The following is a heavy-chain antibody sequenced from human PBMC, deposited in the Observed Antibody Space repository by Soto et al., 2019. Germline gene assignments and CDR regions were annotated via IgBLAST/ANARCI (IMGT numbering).Heavy chain of an antibody. CDR2: IWYDGSNK. Sequence: GGSLRLSCAASGFTFSSYGMHWVRQAPGKGLEWVAVIWYDGSNKYYADSVKGRFTISRDNSKNTLYLQMNSLRAEDTAVYYCARAMGHSSSWSLFDYWGQGTLVTVSS. V-gene: IGHV3-33*01. D-gene: IGHD6-13*01. CDR3: ARAMGHSSSWSLFDY. CDR1: GFTFSSYG. J-gene: IGHJ4*02.